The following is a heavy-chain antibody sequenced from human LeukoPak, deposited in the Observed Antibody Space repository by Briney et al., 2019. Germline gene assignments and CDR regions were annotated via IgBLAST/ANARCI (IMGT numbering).Heavy chain of an antibody. D-gene: IGHD3-22*01. J-gene: IGHJ4*02. Sequence: PGGSLRLSCAASGFTFSSYAMSWVRQAPGKGLEWVSAISGSGGSTYYADSMKGRFTISRDNSKNTLYLQMNSLRAEDTAVYYCAKGRYCDSSGYHGGYYFDYWGQGTLVTVSS. CDR1: GFTFSSYA. V-gene: IGHV3-23*01. CDR2: ISGSGGST. CDR3: AKGRYCDSSGYHGGYYFDY.